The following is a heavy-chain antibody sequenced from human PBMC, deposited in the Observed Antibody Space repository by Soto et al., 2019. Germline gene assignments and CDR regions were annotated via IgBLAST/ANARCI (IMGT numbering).Heavy chain of an antibody. J-gene: IGHJ4*02. CDR1: GVTFSDHY. CDR2: SRDKVHSHTT. D-gene: IGHD5-12*01. CDR3: ARGVVSTGYFDY. V-gene: IGHV3-72*01. Sequence: GGSLRLSCAASGVTFSDHYIAGVRQAPGKGLEWVGRSRDKVHSHTTEYAASVKGRFTISRGDSENSLYLQMNSLKTEDTAVYYCARGVVSTGYFDYWGQRTLVTVSS.